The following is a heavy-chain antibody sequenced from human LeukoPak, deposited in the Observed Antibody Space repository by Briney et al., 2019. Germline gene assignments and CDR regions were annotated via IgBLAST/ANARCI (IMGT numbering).Heavy chain of an antibody. CDR2: IYYSGNT. CDR1: GGSISSSSYY. J-gene: IGHJ4*02. V-gene: IGHV4-39*01. CDR3: ARLANDLIAAIDY. Sequence: SETLSLTCTVSGGSISSSSYYWGWIRQPPGKGLEWIGSIYYSGNTYYNPSLKSRVTISVDTSKNQFSLKLSSVTAADTAVYYCARLANDLIAAIDYWGQGTLVTVSS. D-gene: IGHD6-13*01.